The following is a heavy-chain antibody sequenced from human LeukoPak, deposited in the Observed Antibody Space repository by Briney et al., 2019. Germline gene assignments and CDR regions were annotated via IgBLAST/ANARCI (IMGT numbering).Heavy chain of an antibody. J-gene: IGHJ6*02. CDR2: IYYSGST. Sequence: SETLSLTCTVSGGSVSSRSYYWSWIRQPPRKGLEWIGYIYYSGSTNYNPSLKSRVTISVDTSKNQFSLKLSSVTAADTAVYYCARDGYDFWRHYYYGMDVWGQGTTVTVSS. D-gene: IGHD3-3*01. CDR1: GGSVSSRSYY. V-gene: IGHV4-61*01. CDR3: ARDGYDFWRHYYYGMDV.